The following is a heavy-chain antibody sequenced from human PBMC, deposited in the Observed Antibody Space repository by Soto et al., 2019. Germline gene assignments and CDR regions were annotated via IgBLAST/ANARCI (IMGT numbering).Heavy chain of an antibody. CDR3: ARLSGSYSYGMDV. J-gene: IGHJ6*02. CDR1: GGSISSSYW. Sequence: QVQLQESGPGLVKPSGTLSLTCAVSGGSISSSYWWSWVRQPPGKGLEWIGEIYHSGSTNYNTSLKSRVTISVDKSKHQFSLKVTSVTAADTAVYYCARLSGSYSYGMDVWGQGTTVTVSS. CDR2: IYHSGST. V-gene: IGHV4-4*02.